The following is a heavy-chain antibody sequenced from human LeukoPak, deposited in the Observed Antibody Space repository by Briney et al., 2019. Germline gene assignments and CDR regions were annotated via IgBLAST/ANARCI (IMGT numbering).Heavy chain of an antibody. J-gene: IGHJ4*02. V-gene: IGHV1-69*05. D-gene: IGHD3-22*01. Sequence: ASVKVSCKASGGTFGSYAISWVRQAPGQGLEWMGGIIPIFGTANCAQKFQGRVTITTYESTSTAYMEPSSLRSEDTAVYYCARGLTYYDSSGYYLDYWGQGTQVTVSS. CDR3: ARGLTYYDSSGYYLDY. CDR1: GGTFGSYA. CDR2: IIPIFGTA.